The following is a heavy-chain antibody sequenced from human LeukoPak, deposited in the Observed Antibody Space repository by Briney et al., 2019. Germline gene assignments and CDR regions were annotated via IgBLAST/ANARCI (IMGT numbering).Heavy chain of an antibody. D-gene: IGHD3-22*01. CDR2: IDSSSGTI. V-gene: IGHV3-48*04. CDR3: ATSNYYYDSSGPKGFFDY. CDR1: GFTFSGSS. J-gene: IGHJ4*02. Sequence: GGSLRLSCAASGFTFSGSSMNWVRQAPGKGLEWVSHIDSSSGTIYYADSVKGRFTISRDNAKNPLYLQMNSLRAEDTAVYYCATSNYYYDSSGPKGFFDYWGQGTLVTVSS.